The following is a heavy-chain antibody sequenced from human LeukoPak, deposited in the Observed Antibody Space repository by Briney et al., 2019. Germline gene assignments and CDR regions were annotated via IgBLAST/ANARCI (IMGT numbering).Heavy chain of an antibody. CDR2: IYSSGTP. J-gene: IGHJ4*02. CDR1: GGSISSGDYF. CDR3: AKSRDSGSGSSPY. V-gene: IGHV4-31*03. D-gene: IGHD3-10*01. Sequence: SETLSLTCTVSGGSISSGDYFWSWIRQRPGEGLEWIGYIYSSGTPYYNPSLKSRFTISVDTSKNQFSLKLSSVTAADTAVYYCAKSRDSGSGSSPYWGQGTLVTVSS.